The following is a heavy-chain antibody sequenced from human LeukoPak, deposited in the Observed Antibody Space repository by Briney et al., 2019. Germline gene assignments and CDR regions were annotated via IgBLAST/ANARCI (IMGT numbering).Heavy chain of an antibody. D-gene: IGHD2-2*01. CDR1: GFTFSNYA. CDR3: ARWRGSTSERSDY. J-gene: IGHJ4*02. V-gene: IGHV3-23*01. Sequence: PGASLRLSCAASGFTFSNYAMSWVRQAPGKGLEWVSAITGSGGNTYYADSVKGRFTISRDNSKNTVFLQMDSLRVEDTATYYCARWRGSTSERSDYWGQGTLVTVSS. CDR2: ITGSGGNT.